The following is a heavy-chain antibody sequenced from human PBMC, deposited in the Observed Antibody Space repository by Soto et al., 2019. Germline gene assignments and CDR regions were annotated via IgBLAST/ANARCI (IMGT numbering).Heavy chain of an antibody. CDR1: GFTFSNYG. J-gene: IGHJ3*02. V-gene: IGHV3-30*18. CDR3: AKVYSGYTTFGAFDI. Sequence: GGSLRLSCAASGFTFSNYGMHWVRQAPGKGLEWVAVISYDGSNKNYADSVKGRFTISRDNSKNTLYLQMNSLRPEDTAVYYCAKVYSGYTTFGAFDIWGQGTMVTVSS. CDR2: ISYDGSNK. D-gene: IGHD5-12*01.